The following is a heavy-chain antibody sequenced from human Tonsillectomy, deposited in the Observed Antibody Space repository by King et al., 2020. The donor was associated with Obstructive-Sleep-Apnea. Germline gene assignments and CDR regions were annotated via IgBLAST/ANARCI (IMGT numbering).Heavy chain of an antibody. CDR2: IDWDDEK. Sequence: VTLKESGPALVKPTPTLTLTCTLSGFSLSTSGMCVTWIRQPPGKALEWLAFIDWDDEKYYSTSLKTRLTISKDTSKNQVVLTMTNMDPLDTATYYCARIRYTFGFYGMDVWGQGTTVTVSS. V-gene: IGHV2-70*01. J-gene: IGHJ6*02. CDR1: GFSLSTSGMC. D-gene: IGHD5-18*01. CDR3: ARIRYTFGFYGMDV.